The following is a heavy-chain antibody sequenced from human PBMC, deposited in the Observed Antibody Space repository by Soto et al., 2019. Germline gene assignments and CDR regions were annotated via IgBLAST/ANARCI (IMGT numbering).Heavy chain of an antibody. V-gene: IGHV3-30*18. CDR2: ISYDGSNK. CDR3: AKDYFVGFGDGGWFDP. D-gene: IGHD3-10*01. Sequence: QVQLVESGGGVVQPGRALRLSCAASGFTFSSYGMHWVRQAPGKGLEWVAVISYDGSNKYYADSVKGRFTISRDNSKNTLYLQMNSLRAEDTAVYYCAKDYFVGFGDGGWFDPWGQGTLVTVSS. J-gene: IGHJ5*02. CDR1: GFTFSSYG.